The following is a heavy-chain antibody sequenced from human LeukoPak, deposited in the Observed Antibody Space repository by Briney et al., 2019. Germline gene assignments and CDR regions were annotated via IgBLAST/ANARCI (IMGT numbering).Heavy chain of an antibody. D-gene: IGHD3-10*01. CDR2: INIRSDTI. Sequence: GGSLRLSCTASGVPFSTYPMNWVRQAPGKGMEWVSYINIRSDTIHYADSVRGRFTISRDNAKNSLYLQMNSLRAEDTALYHCARVQLERGSGSYERVYYYYYMDVWGKGTTVTISS. V-gene: IGHV3-48*04. J-gene: IGHJ6*03. CDR1: GVPFSTYP. CDR3: ARVQLERGSGSYERVYYYYYMDV.